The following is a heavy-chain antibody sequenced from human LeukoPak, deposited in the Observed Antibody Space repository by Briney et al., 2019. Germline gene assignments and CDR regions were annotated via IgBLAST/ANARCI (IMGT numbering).Heavy chain of an antibody. CDR1: GFTFSSYW. J-gene: IGHJ5*02. CDR3: ARATVYSSSWGRFDP. CDR2: IKQDGSEK. D-gene: IGHD6-13*01. Sequence: GGSLRLSCAASGFTFSSYWMSWVRQAPGKGLEWVANIKQDGSEKNYVDSVKGRFTISRDNAKNSLYLQMNSLRAEDTAVYYCARATVYSSSWGRFDPWGQGTQVTVSS. V-gene: IGHV3-7*01.